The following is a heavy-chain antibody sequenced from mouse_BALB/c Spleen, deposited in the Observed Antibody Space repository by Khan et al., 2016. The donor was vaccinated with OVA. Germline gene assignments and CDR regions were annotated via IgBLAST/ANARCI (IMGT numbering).Heavy chain of an antibody. CDR3: ATDYSADVYFDY. Sequence: VQLKQSGPELVKPGASVKMSCKASGYTFTAYVMHWVQQKPGPGLEWIGYISPFTDEPTYNEMFKGQATLPSDKSSSPSYLELSSLTSEDSAVYFCATDYSADVYFDYWGQGTSLTVAS. J-gene: IGHJ2*02. V-gene: IGHV1S136*01. CDR2: ISPFTDEP. D-gene: IGHD2-12*01. CDR1: GYTFTAYV.